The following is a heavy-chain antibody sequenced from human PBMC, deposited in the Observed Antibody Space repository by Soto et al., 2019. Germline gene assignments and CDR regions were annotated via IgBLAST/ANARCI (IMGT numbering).Heavy chain of an antibody. CDR2: IGTAGDT. J-gene: IGHJ3*02. CDR3: ARGYCSGGSCYSDDAFDI. CDR1: GFTFSSYD. Sequence: PGGSLRLSCAASGFTFSSYDMHWVRQATGKGLEWVSAIGTAGDTYYPGSVKGRFTISRENAKNSLYLQVNSLRAGDTAVYYCARGYCSGGSCYSDDAFDIWGQGTMVTVSS. D-gene: IGHD2-15*01. V-gene: IGHV3-13*01.